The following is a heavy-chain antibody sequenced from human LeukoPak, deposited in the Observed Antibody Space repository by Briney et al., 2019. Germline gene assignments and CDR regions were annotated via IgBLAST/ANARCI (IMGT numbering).Heavy chain of an antibody. V-gene: IGHV3-7*01. J-gene: IGHJ6*02. CDR3: ARLLVYAIRRYYYYGMDV. D-gene: IGHD2-8*01. Sequence: GSLRLSCAATGFTFSSYWMSWVRQAPGKGLEWVANIKQDGRGKYYVDSVKGRFTISRDNAKNSLYLQMNSLRAEDTAVYYRARLLVYAIRRYYYYGMDVWGQGTTVTVSS. CDR1: GFTFSSYW. CDR2: IKQDGRGK.